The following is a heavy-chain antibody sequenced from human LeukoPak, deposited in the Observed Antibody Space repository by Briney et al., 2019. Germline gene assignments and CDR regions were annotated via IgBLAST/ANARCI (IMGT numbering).Heavy chain of an antibody. CDR1: GFTFSSYA. CDR3: VKESRVVRGVIMDAFDM. D-gene: IGHD3-10*01. CDR2: ISINGGST. Sequence: PAGSLRLSCSASGFTFSSYAMHWVRQAPGKGLEYVSGISINGGSTDYADSVKGRFTISRDNSKNTVYLQMSSLRAEDTAVYYCVKESRVVRGVIMDAFDMWGQGTMVTVSS. V-gene: IGHV3-64D*06. J-gene: IGHJ3*02.